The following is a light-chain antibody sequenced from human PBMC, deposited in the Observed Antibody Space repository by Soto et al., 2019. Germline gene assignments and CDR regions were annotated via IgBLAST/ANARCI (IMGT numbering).Light chain of an antibody. CDR1: QSVSSK. CDR3: QEYNTWHPMT. CDR2: GAS. J-gene: IGKJ4*01. V-gene: IGKV3-15*01. Sequence: EIVMSQSPSTLSVSPGERATLSCRASQSVSSKLAWYQQKPGQAPRLLIYGASTRATGIPARFSGSGSGTEFTLTISSLQSEDFAVYYCQEYNTWHPMTFGGGTKVDI.